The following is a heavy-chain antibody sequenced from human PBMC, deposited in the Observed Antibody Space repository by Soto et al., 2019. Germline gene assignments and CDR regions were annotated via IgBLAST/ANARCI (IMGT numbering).Heavy chain of an antibody. V-gene: IGHV1-2*02. Sequence: GASVKVSCKASGYSFIDYYMHWVRQAPGQGLEWMGWINPNSGGTKYAQKFQGRVTMTRDTSISTAYMELSGLRFDDTAVYYCARPPYCSSTSCYFDYWGQGTLVTVSS. CDR1: GYSFIDYY. D-gene: IGHD2-2*01. CDR3: ARPPYCSSTSCYFDY. CDR2: INPNSGGT. J-gene: IGHJ4*02.